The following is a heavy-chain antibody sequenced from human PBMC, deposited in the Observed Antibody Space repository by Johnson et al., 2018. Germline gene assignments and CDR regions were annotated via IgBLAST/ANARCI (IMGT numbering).Heavy chain of an antibody. CDR2: SYYSGST. CDR3: AGVGVGDAFDL. V-gene: IGHV4-59*01. J-gene: IGHJ3*01. D-gene: IGHD1-26*01. Sequence: QVQLQESGPGLVKPSETLSLTCAVSDGSISSYYWSWIRQPPGKGLEWSGYSYYSGSTDYNPSLKSRVTITVDTSKNQFSRKLTSVTAADTAIYYCAGVGVGDAFDLWGQGTLVIVSA. CDR1: DGSISSYY.